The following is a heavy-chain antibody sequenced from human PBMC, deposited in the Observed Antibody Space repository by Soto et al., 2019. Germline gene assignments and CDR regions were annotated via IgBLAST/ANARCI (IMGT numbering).Heavy chain of an antibody. Sequence: SETLSLTCAVYGGSFSGYYWSWIRQPPGKGLEWIGEINHSGSTNYNPSLKSRVTISVDTSKNQFSLKLSSVTAADTAVYYCASTVNLGGYASGYYYYMDVWGKGTTVTVSS. V-gene: IGHV4-34*01. CDR2: INHSGST. D-gene: IGHD5-12*01. J-gene: IGHJ6*03. CDR1: GGSFSGYY. CDR3: ASTVNLGGYASGYYYYMDV.